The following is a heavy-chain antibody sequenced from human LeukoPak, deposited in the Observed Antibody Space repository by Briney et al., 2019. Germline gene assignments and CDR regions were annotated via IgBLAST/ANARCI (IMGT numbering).Heavy chain of an antibody. V-gene: IGHV1-69*13. J-gene: IGHJ4*02. CDR2: IIPIFGTA. Sequence: SVRVSCKASGGTFSSYAISWVRQAPGQGLEWMGGIIPIFGTANYAQKFQGRVTITADESTSTAYMELSSLRSEDTAVYYCARDGCSSTSCYIDYWGQGTLVTVSS. D-gene: IGHD2-2*01. CDR3: ARDGCSSTSCYIDY. CDR1: GGTFSSYA.